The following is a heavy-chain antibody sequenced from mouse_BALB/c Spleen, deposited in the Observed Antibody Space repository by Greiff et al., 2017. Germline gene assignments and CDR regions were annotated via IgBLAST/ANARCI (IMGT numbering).Heavy chain of an antibody. J-gene: IGHJ1*01. CDR2: ISTYYGDA. V-gene: IGHV1S137*01. Sequence: QVQLQQSGAELVRPGVSVKISCKGSGYTFTDYAMNWVKQSHAKSLEWIGVISTYYGDANYNKKFKGKATMTVDKSSSTAYMELARLTSEDSAIYYCARWGYGWYFDVWGAGTTVTVSS. D-gene: IGHD2-2*01. CDR3: ARWGYGWYFDV. CDR1: GYTFTDYA.